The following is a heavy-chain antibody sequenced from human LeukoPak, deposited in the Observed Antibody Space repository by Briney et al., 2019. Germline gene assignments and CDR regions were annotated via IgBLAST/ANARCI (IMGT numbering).Heavy chain of an antibody. J-gene: IGHJ4*02. CDR3: ARDGYYYGSGSSGIPDY. Sequence: ASVKVSCKASGYTFTSYGISWVRQAPGQGLEWMGWISAYNGKTNYAQKLQGRVTMTTDTSTSTAYMELRSLRSDDTAVYYCARDGYYYGSGSSGIPDYWGQGTLVTVSS. CDR2: ISAYNGKT. V-gene: IGHV1-18*01. CDR1: GYTFTSYG. D-gene: IGHD3-10*01.